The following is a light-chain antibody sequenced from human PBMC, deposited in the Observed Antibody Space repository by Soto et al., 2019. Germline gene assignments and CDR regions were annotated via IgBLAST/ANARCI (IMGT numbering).Light chain of an antibody. CDR3: QQAYWFPLT. V-gene: IGKV1-12*01. Sequence: DIQMTQSPSSVSASVGDRVTITCRASQGITNWLAWYQQTPGKAPKLLIYAASGLPSRGPARSSGSGSGTDFTPTPGSLQAEDVATYYCQQAYWFPLTFGGGAKVDIK. CDR1: QGITNW. CDR2: AAS. J-gene: IGKJ4*01.